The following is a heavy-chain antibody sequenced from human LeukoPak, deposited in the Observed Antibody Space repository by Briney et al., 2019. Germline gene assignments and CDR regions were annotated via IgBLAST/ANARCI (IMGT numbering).Heavy chain of an antibody. CDR3: ARDGGYSAHDY. J-gene: IGHJ4*02. D-gene: IGHD5-18*01. V-gene: IGHV1-18*01. Sequence: ASVKVSCKASDYTFTSYAFSWVPQATGQGLEWMGWISPYSGHTKYAQIFQGRVTMTTDTSTSTASMELRSLRSDDTAVYYCARDGGYSAHDYWGQGTLVTVSS. CDR2: ISPYSGHT. CDR1: DYTFTSYA.